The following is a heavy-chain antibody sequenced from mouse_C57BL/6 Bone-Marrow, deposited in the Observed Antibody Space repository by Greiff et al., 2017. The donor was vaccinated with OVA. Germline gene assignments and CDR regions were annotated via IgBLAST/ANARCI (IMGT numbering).Heavy chain of an antibody. CDR3: AREGYYDYPFAY. Sequence: VQLQESGAELARPGASVKLSCKASGYTFTSYGISWVKQRTGQGLEWIGEIYPRSGNTYYNEKFKGKATLTADKSSSTAYMELRSLTSEDSAVYFCAREGYYDYPFAYWGQGTLVTVSA. V-gene: IGHV1-81*01. CDR1: GYTFTSYG. D-gene: IGHD2-4*01. J-gene: IGHJ3*01. CDR2: IYPRSGNT.